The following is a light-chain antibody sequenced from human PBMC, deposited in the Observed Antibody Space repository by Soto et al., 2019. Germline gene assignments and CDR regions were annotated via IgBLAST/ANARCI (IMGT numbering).Light chain of an antibody. CDR1: SGHSSYI. V-gene: IGLV4-60*03. CDR3: ETWDSNSWV. Sequence: QPVLTQPSSASASLGSSVKLTCTLSSGHSSYIIAWHQQQPGKAPRYLMKLEGSGSYNKGSGVPDRFSGSSSGADRYLTISSLQSEDEADYYCETWDSNSWVFGGGTQLTVL. CDR2: LEGSGSY. J-gene: IGLJ3*02.